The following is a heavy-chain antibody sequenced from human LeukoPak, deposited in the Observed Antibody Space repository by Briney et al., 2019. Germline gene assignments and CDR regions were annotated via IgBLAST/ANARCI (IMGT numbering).Heavy chain of an antibody. CDR2: ISSSSSYI. D-gene: IGHD3-10*01. CDR1: GFTFSSYS. J-gene: IGHJ4*02. Sequence: QAGGSLRLSWAASGFTFSSYSMSWVRQAAGKGLEWVSSISSSSSYIYYADSVKGRFTISRDNAKNSLYLQMNSLRAEDTAVYYCARDPGSGSPADYWGQGTLVTVSS. CDR3: ARDPGSGSPADY. V-gene: IGHV3-21*01.